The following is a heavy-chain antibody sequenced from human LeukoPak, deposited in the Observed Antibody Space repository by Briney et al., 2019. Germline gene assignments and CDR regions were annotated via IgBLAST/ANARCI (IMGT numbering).Heavy chain of an antibody. V-gene: IGHV4-59*03. CDR2: IYHTGST. Sequence: SETLSLTCPVSGGSIRNYYWSWIRPPPAKGLAWIGYIYHTGSTNYNPSLKSRVTISVDTSKNQFSLKLSSVTAADTAVYFCARMDDYNCLDYWGQGTLVTVSS. CDR3: ARMDDYNCLDY. CDR1: GGSIRNYY. D-gene: IGHD5-24*01. J-gene: IGHJ4*02.